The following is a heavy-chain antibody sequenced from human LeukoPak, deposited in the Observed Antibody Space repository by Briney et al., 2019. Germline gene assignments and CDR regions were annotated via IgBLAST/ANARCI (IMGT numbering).Heavy chain of an antibody. D-gene: IGHD3-16*02. CDR2: IYYSGST. V-gene: IGHV4-39*01. J-gene: IGHJ4*02. CDR1: GGSITSSSYY. Sequence: PSETLFLTCTVSGGSITSSSYYWGWIRQPPGKGLEWIGSIYYSGSTYYNPSLKSRVTISVDTSKNQFSLKLSSVTAADTAVYYCARQAITFGGVIVNFDYWGQGTLVTVSS. CDR3: ARQAITFGGVIVNFDY.